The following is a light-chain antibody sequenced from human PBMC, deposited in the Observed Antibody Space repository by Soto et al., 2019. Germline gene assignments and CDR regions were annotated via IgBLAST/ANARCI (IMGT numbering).Light chain of an antibody. CDR3: QQYGSSPT. CDR2: GAS. Sequence: EIVMTQSPATLSVSPGEKATHSCRASQSVSSNLAWYQQKPGQAPRLLIYGASTRATGIPDRFSGSGSGTDFTLTISRLEPEDFAVYYCQQYGSSPTFGQGTRLEIK. J-gene: IGKJ5*01. V-gene: IGKV3-20*01. CDR1: QSVSSN.